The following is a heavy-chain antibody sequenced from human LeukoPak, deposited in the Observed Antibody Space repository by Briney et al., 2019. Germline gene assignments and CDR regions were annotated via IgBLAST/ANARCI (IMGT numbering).Heavy chain of an antibody. J-gene: IGHJ4*02. CDR2: IYYSGSS. CDR3: ARGYSSGYYYDL. Sequence: SETLSLTCTVSGGSISSYYWSWVRQPPGKGLEWVGYIYYSGSSNYNPSLKSRGTITVDTSKNKFSLKQRSMTAADTAVDYCARGYSSGYYYDLWGQGTLVTVSS. CDR1: GGSISSYY. D-gene: IGHD3-22*01. V-gene: IGHV4-59*01.